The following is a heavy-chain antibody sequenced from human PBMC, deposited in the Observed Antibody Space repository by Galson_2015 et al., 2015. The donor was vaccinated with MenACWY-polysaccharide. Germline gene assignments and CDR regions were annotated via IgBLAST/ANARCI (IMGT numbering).Heavy chain of an antibody. CDR3: ASTKAGTHYFEY. Sequence: KVSCKASGYTFTSYDINWVRQSTGQGLQWMGWMNPNSGNTGYAQDFQGRVTMTRNTSISTAYMELNSLRSEDTAVYYCASTKAGTHYFEYWGQGTLLTVSS. D-gene: IGHD6-19*01. V-gene: IGHV1-8*01. CDR2: MNPNSGNT. J-gene: IGHJ4*02. CDR1: GYTFTSYD.